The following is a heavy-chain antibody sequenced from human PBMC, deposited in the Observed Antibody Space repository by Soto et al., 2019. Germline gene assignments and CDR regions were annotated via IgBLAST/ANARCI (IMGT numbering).Heavy chain of an antibody. Sequence: VKVSCKASGYTFTSYGISWLRQAPGQGLEWMGWISAYNGNTNYAQKLQGRVTMTTDTSTSTAYMKLRSLRSDDTAVYYCARYRRYSCGTSYYYGMDVWGQGTTVTVSS. D-gene: IGHD5-18*01. CDR2: ISAYNGNT. V-gene: IGHV1-18*04. CDR1: GYTFTSYG. J-gene: IGHJ6*02. CDR3: ARYRRYSCGTSYYYGMDV.